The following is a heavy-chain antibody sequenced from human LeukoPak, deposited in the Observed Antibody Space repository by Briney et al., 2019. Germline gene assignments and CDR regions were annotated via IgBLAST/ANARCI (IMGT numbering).Heavy chain of an antibody. V-gene: IGHV4-34*01. CDR3: AKIGYSSRWPPYGYYYYMDF. J-gene: IGHJ6*03. D-gene: IGHD6-13*01. CDR2: INHSGST. Sequence: SETLSLTCAVSGGSFSGYYWSWIRQPPGKGLEWIGEINHSGSTNYNPSLKSRVTISVDTSKNQFSLKLSSVTAADTAAYYCAKIGYSSRWPPYGYYYYMDFWGKGTTVTVSS. CDR1: GGSFSGYY.